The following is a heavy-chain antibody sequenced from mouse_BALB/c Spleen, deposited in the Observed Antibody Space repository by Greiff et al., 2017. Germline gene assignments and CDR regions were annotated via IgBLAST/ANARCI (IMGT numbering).Heavy chain of an antibody. CDR3: ARGSTVVAPNYAMDY. J-gene: IGHJ4*01. Sequence: VQLKESGPSLVKPSQTLSLTCSVTGDSITSGYWNWIRKFPGNKLEYMGYISYSGSTYYNPSLKSRISITRDTSKNQYYLQLNSVTTEDTATYYCARGSTVVAPNYAMDYWGQGTSVTVSS. D-gene: IGHD1-1*01. CDR1: GDSITSGY. CDR2: ISYSGST. V-gene: IGHV3-8*02.